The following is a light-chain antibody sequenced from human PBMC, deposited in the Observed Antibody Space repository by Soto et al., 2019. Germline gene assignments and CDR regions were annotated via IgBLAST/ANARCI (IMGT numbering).Light chain of an antibody. CDR3: QQYGSSQYT. CDR2: GAS. J-gene: IGKJ2*01. CDR1: QSVNNNY. V-gene: IGKV3-20*01. Sequence: EIVLTQSPGTLSLSPGERATLSCRASQSVNNNYLAWYKQKPGQAPRLLIYGASSSATVIPDRFSGSGSGTDFTLTISSLEPEDFAVYYCQQYGSSQYTFGQGTKLEIK.